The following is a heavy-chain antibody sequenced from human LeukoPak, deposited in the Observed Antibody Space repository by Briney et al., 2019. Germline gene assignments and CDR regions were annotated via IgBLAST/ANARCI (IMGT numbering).Heavy chain of an antibody. CDR2: INSDGSST. CDR1: GFTFRSYW. D-gene: IGHD2-2*01. CDR3: ASSFCSSTSCYLEASDAFDI. J-gene: IGHJ3*02. Sequence: PGGSLRLSCAASGFTFRSYWVHWVRQAPGKGLVWVSRINSDGSSTSYADSVKGRFTISRDNAKNTLYLQMNSLRAEDTAVYYCASSFCSSTSCYLEASDAFDIWGQGTMVTVSS. V-gene: IGHV3-74*01.